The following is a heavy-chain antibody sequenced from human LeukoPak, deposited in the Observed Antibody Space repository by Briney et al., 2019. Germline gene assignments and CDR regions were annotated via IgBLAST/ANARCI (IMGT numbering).Heavy chain of an antibody. D-gene: IGHD3-22*01. Sequence: GGSLRLSCAASGFTFTTYSMNWVRQAPGKGLEWVSYISGSTSTIKYADSVMGRFTISRDNSKNTLYLQMNSLRAEDTAVYYCAGENYDSSGYYYYYYGMDVWGQGTTVTVSS. CDR3: AGENYDSSGYYYYYYGMDV. CDR2: ISGSTSTI. V-gene: IGHV3-48*01. J-gene: IGHJ6*02. CDR1: GFTFTTYS.